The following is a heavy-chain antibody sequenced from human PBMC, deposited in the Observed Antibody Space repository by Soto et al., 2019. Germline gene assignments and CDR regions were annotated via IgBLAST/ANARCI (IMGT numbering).Heavy chain of an antibody. D-gene: IGHD3-22*01. Sequence: SETLSLTCTVSGGSICSGGYYWSWVRQQPGKGLEWIGYIYYSGSTDYNPSLKSRVTISVDTSKNQFSLKLSSVTAADTAVYYCARIFYSSGYYYIYYFDYWGQGTLVTVSS. V-gene: IGHV4-31*03. CDR2: IYYSGST. J-gene: IGHJ4*02. CDR3: ARIFYSSGYYYIYYFDY. CDR1: GGSICSGGYY.